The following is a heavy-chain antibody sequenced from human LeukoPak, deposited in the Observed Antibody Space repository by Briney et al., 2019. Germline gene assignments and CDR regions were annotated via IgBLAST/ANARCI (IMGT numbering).Heavy chain of an antibody. Sequence: GGSLRLSCAASGFTFSSYAMSWVRQAPGKGQEWLSDISGNGAGPHYADSVKGRFTISRDNSKNTLYLQMNSLRAEDTAVYYCAKPQYYYDSRRYSAGDHWGQGTLVTVAS. CDR1: GFTFSSYA. V-gene: IGHV3-23*01. CDR2: ISGNGAGP. CDR3: AKPQYYYDSRRYSAGDH. D-gene: IGHD3-22*01. J-gene: IGHJ4*02.